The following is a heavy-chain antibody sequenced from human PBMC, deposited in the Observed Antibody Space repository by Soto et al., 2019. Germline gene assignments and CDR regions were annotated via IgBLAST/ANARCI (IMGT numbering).Heavy chain of an antibody. CDR2: INHSGST. J-gene: IGHJ6*02. V-gene: IGHV4-34*01. D-gene: IGHD2-2*01. CDR3: ARLYGYCIRNSCHGHYAMDV. CDR1: GASISSYNY. Sequence: SETLSLTCNVSGASISSYNYWGWFRQPPGKGLEWIGEINHSGSTNYNPSLKSRVTISVDTSKNQFSLKLSSVTAADTAVYYCARLYGYCIRNSCHGHYAMDVRGQGTTVTVSS.